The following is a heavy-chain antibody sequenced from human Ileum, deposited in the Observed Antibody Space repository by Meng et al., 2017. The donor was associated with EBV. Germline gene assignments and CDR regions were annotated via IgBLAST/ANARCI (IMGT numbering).Heavy chain of an antibody. J-gene: IGHJ4*02. Sequence: QVHLMQSGAEVKKPGASVRVSCKASNYTFTKYGISWVRQAPGQGLEWMGWISPDNGNTKYAQRVQGRVSMTTDTSTSTVYMELRSLRSDDTAVYYCARGRTLPVAAPFEYWGQGTLVTVSS. CDR2: ISPDNGNT. V-gene: IGHV1-18*01. D-gene: IGHD6-19*01. CDR3: ARGRTLPVAAPFEY. CDR1: NYTFTKYG.